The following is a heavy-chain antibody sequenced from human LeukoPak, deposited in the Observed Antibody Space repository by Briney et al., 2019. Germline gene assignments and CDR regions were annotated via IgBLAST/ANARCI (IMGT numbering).Heavy chain of an antibody. CDR1: GGSISSSSYY. CDR3: ATTAYDSSGYYFVRGGYAFDI. V-gene: IGHV4-39*07. CDR2: IYYSGST. J-gene: IGHJ3*02. D-gene: IGHD3-22*01. Sequence: SGTLSLTCTVSGGSISSSSYYWGWIRQPPGKGLEWIGSIYYSGSTYYNPSLKSRVTISVDTSKNQFSLKLSSVTAADTAVYYCATTAYDSSGYYFVRGGYAFDIWGQGTMVTVSS.